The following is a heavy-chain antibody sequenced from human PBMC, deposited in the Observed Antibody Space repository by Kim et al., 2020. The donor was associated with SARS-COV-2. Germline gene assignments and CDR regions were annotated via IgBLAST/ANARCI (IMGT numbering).Heavy chain of an antibody. CDR1: GGSFSGYY. CDR3: ARGAITMVRGVIITNGYYYGMDV. V-gene: IGHV4-34*01. Sequence: SETLSLTCAVYGGSFSGYYWSWIRQPPGKGLEWIGEINHSGSTNYNPSLKSRVTISVDTSKNQFSLKLSSVTAADTAVYYCARGAITMVRGVIITNGYYYGMDVWGQGTTVTVSS. CDR2: INHSGST. J-gene: IGHJ6*02. D-gene: IGHD3-10*01.